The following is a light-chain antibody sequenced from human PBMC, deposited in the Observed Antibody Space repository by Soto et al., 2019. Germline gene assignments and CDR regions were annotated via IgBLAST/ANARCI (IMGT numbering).Light chain of an antibody. V-gene: IGKV3-15*01. Sequence: EIVMTQSPATLSVSPGERATLSCRASQSGSSNLSWYQQKPGHAPRLLINRASTRATGIPARFSGSGSGTEFTLTISILQSEDFAVYYCQQYNNWPPLNFGGGTKVEIK. CDR3: QQYNNWPPLN. J-gene: IGKJ4*01. CDR1: QSGSSN. CDR2: RAS.